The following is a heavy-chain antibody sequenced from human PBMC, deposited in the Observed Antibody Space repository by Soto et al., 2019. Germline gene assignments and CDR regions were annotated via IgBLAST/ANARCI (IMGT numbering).Heavy chain of an antibody. V-gene: IGHV4-4*02. J-gene: IGHJ4*02. CDR3: ARHVAVARTRGVDS. Sequence: QVQLQESGPGLVKPSGTLSLTCAVSGGSISDNWWSWVRQPPGKGLEWIGEVYHSGTTYYNPSLKSRVTISLDKSASQLSLPLNFVTAADTAFYDWARHVAVARTRGVDSWGQGTLVTVSS. CDR1: GGSISDNW. CDR2: VYHSGTT. D-gene: IGHD2-21*01.